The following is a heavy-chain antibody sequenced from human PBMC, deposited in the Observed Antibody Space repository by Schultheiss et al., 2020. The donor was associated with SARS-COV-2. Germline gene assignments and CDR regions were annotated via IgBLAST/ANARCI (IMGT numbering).Heavy chain of an antibody. J-gene: IGHJ4*02. Sequence: GSLRLSCAASGFAFSSYTMNWVRQAPGKGLQWVANIKQDGSVEHYVDSVRGRFIISRDNAKNSLDLQMNSLRVDDTAVYYCVKEGEEMGTSWGQGTLVTVSS. CDR2: IKQDGSVE. CDR1: GFAFSSYT. V-gene: IGHV3-7*03. CDR3: VKEGEEMGTS. D-gene: IGHD1-1*01.